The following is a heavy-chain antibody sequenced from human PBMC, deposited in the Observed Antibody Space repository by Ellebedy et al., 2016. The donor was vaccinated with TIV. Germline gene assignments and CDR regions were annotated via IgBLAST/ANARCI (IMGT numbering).Heavy chain of an antibody. D-gene: IGHD5-24*01. CDR1: GFSFSNYG. CDR2: IWFKGRDR. J-gene: IGHJ6*02. V-gene: IGHV3-33*01. CDR3: ARDEGRDAAMDV. Sequence: PGGSLRLFCVASGFSFSNYGMHWVRQAPGKGLECVAVIWFKGRDRYYADSVKGRFTISRDNSKSTLYLQMNSLRVEDTAVYYCARDEGRDAAMDVWGLGTTVTVSS.